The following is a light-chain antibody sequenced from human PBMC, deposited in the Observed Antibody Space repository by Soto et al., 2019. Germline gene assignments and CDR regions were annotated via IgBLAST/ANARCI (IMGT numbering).Light chain of an antibody. J-gene: IGKJ5*01. Sequence: DIQMTQSPSSVSASVGDRITITCRASQGISSWLAWYQQKPGKAPKLLIYAAFRIQSGVPSRFNASGSGTDFTLSISSLQPEDFSTYYCQQGSTTPITFGLGTRLEI. CDR1: QGISSW. CDR3: QQGSTTPIT. CDR2: AAF. V-gene: IGKV1D-12*01.